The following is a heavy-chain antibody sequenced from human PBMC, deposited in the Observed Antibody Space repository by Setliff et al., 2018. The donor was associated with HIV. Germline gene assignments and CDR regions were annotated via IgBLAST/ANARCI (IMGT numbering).Heavy chain of an antibody. J-gene: IGHJ3*02. CDR1: GYTFSTYG. CDR2: ISAYNGNT. D-gene: IGHD2-2*01. Sequence: GASVKVSCKASGYTFSTYGISRVRQAPGQGLEWMGWISAYNGNTNYAQKLQGRVTVTTDTSTSTAYMELRSRRSDDTAVYYCARDRGVYCISSSCYSPVDAFDIWGQGTMVT. CDR3: ARDRGVYCISSSCYSPVDAFDI. V-gene: IGHV1-18*01.